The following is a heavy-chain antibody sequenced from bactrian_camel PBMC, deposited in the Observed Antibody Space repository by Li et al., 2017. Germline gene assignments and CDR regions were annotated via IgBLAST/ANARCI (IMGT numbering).Heavy chain of an antibody. D-gene: IGHD2*01. V-gene: IGHV3S1*01. CDR1: GYFLDGYKSYC. Sequence: VQLVESGGGSVQAGGSPTLSCVASGYFLDGYKSYCMGWFRQAPGKEREGVAAIDTGGATNYAYSAAGRFTISRDNANNALYLQMNSLKTEDTAVYYCALGSSDQSTMTARGQGTQVTVS. J-gene: IGHJ4*01. CDR2: IDTGGAT.